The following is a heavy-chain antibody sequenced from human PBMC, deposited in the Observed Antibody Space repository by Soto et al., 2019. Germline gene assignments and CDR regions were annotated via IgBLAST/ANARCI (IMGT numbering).Heavy chain of an antibody. D-gene: IGHD3-10*01. CDR1: GFTFSSYG. CDR2: ISYDGSNK. CDR3: AKDRGGWFGELSLYYSGMDV. V-gene: IGHV3-30*18. Sequence: QVQLVESGGGVVQPGRSLRLSCAASGFTFSSYGMHWVRQAPGKGLEWVAVISYDGSNKYYADSVKGRFTISRDNSKNSLYLQMNSLRAEDTAVYYCAKDRGGWFGELSLYYSGMDVWGQGTTVTVSS. J-gene: IGHJ6*02.